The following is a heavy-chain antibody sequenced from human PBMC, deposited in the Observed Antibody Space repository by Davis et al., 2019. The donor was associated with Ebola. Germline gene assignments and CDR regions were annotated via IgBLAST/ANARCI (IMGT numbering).Heavy chain of an antibody. CDR1: GFTFTNYW. CDR3: ATKRSSVLGGVIVPSSFDF. V-gene: IGHV5-51*01. J-gene: IGHJ4*02. CDR2: IFPGDSDT. D-gene: IGHD3-16*01. Sequence: GESLKISCQGVGFTFTNYWIGWVRQMSGKGLEWMGIIFPGDSDTKYSPSFQGQVTMSADKSTNTAFLQWNNLRASDTAMYYCATKRSSVLGGVIVPSSFDFWGQGTLVTVSS.